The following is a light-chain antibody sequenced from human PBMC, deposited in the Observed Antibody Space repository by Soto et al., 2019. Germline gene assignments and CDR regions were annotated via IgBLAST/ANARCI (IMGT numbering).Light chain of an antibody. Sequence: QSVLTQPASVSGSPGQSITISCTGTSSDIGGYNSVSWYQQRPRKAPKLMIYEVTNRPSGISNRLSGSKSGNTASLTISGLQAEDEADYYCSSYTRGNTYVFGTGTKVTVL. V-gene: IGLV2-14*01. CDR3: SSYTRGNTYV. CDR2: EVT. CDR1: SSDIGGYNS. J-gene: IGLJ1*01.